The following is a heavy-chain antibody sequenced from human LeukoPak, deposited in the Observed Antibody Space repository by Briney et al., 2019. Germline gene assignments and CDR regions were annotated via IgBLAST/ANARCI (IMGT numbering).Heavy chain of an antibody. J-gene: IGHJ4*02. CDR2: IRYDGSNE. Sequence: GGSLRLSCAASGFSFNTYGIHWVRQAPGKGLEWVAFIRYDGSNEYYADSVKGRFTISRDNSRNTVYVQMNSLRTEDTAVYYCANGLHSEYSSGWYGGNYFDYWGQGTLVTVSS. D-gene: IGHD6-19*01. V-gene: IGHV3-30*02. CDR3: ANGLHSEYSSGWYGGNYFDY. CDR1: GFSFNTYG.